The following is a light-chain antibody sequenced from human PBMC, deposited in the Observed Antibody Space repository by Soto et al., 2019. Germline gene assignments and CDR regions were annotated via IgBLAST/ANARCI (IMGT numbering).Light chain of an antibody. CDR1: QNVLYSSNNKNY. CDR2: WAS. CDR3: QQYYSLPRT. J-gene: IGKJ1*01. Sequence: DIVMTQSPDSLAVSLGERATINCKSSQNVLYSSNNKNYLAWYQQKPGQPPKLLIYWASTRESGVPDRFSGSGSGTDFSLTISSLQAEDVAVYYCQQYYSLPRTFGQGPKVEIK. V-gene: IGKV4-1*01.